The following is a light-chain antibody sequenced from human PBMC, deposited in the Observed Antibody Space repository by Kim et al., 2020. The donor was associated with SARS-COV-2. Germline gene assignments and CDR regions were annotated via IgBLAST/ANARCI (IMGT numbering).Light chain of an antibody. CDR1: SSDVGSYNL. V-gene: IGLV2-23*01. CDR2: EAT. J-gene: IGLJ2*01. CDR3: CSYADSSTLV. Sequence: QSASISGSPGQSITISCTGTSSDVGSYNLVSWYQQEPGKAPKLMVYEATKRPSGVSNRFSGSKSGNTASLTISGLQAGDEADYYCCSYADSSTLVFGGGTQLTVL.